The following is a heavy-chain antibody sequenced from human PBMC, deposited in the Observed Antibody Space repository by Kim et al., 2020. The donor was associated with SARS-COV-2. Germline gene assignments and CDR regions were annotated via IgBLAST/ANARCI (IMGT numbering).Heavy chain of an antibody. Sequence: SETLSLTCVVSGDSITSTTAYWGWIRQPPGKGLEWLGSINYSGHTYYNSSLKSRLSMSVDTSKNQFSLRLNSVVAADTAVYYCPRQRAHYGEWVFNYWGQGSLVSVSS. J-gene: IGHJ4*02. CDR3: PRQRAHYGEWVFNY. D-gene: IGHD4-17*01. CDR2: INYSGHT. V-gene: IGHV4-39*01. CDR1: GDSITSTTAY.